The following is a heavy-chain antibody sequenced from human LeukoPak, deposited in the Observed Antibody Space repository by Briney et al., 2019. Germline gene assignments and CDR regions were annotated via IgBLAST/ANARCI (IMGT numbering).Heavy chain of an antibody. J-gene: IGHJ6*03. CDR1: GGSISSYY. Sequence: SETLSLTCTVSGGSISSYYWSWIRQPPGKGLEWIGYIYYSGSTNYNPSLKSRVTISVDTSKNQFSLKLSSVTAADTAVYYCARSSSGWSTHYYMDVWGKGTTVTVSS. CDR2: IYYSGST. CDR3: ARSSSGWSTHYYMDV. D-gene: IGHD6-19*01. V-gene: IGHV4-59*01.